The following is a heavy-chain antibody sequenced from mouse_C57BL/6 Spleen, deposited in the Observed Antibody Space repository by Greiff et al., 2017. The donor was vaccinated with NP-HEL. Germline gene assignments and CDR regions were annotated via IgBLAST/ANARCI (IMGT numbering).Heavy chain of an antibody. CDR2: IDPSDSET. CDR1: GYTFTSYW. CDR3: ARYYYGSSPYFDY. Sequence: QVQLQQPGAELVRPGSSVKLSCKASGYTFTSYWMHWVKQRPIQGLEWIGNIDPSDSETHYNQKFKDKATLTVDKSSSTAYMQLSSLTSEDSAVYYCARYYYGSSPYFDYWGQGTTLTVSS. J-gene: IGHJ2*01. V-gene: IGHV1-52*01. D-gene: IGHD1-1*01.